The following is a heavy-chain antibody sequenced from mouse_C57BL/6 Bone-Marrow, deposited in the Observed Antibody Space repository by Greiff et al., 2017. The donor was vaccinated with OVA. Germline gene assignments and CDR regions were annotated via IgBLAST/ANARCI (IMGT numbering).Heavy chain of an antibody. Sequence: VQLQQPGAELVKPGASVKLSCKASGYTFTSYWMHWVKQRPGQGLEWIGMIHPNSGSTNYNEKFKSKATLTVDKSSSTAYMQLSSLTSEDSAVYYCARLFYYYGSSPHFDYWGQGTTLTVSS. CDR1: GYTFTSYW. V-gene: IGHV1-64*01. CDR2: IHPNSGST. D-gene: IGHD1-1*01. J-gene: IGHJ2*01. CDR3: ARLFYYYGSSPHFDY.